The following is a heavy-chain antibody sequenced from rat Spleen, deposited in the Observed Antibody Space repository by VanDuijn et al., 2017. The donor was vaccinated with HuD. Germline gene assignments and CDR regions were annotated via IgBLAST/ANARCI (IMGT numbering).Heavy chain of an antibody. J-gene: IGHJ2*01. Sequence: EVQLMESGRGLVQPGRSLKLSCAASGFTFSNYDMAWVRQAPTKGLEWVASISTSGGSTYYRDSVKGRFTVSRDNAKSTLYLQMDSLRSEDTATYYCARTAYFDYWGQGVMVTVSS. CDR3: ARTAYFDY. CDR1: GFTFSNYD. V-gene: IGHV5-25*01. CDR2: ISTSGGST.